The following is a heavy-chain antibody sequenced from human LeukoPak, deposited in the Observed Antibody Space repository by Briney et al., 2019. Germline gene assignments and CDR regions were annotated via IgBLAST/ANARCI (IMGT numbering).Heavy chain of an antibody. CDR2: ISYDGSNK. V-gene: IGHV3-30*03. J-gene: IGHJ4*02. D-gene: IGHD3-22*01. Sequence: GGSLRLSCAASGLTFSSYSMNWVRQAPGKGLEWVAVISYDGSNKYYADSVKGRFTISRDNSKNTLYLQMNSLRAEDTAVYYCARGVPTYYYDSSGYIGHPFDYWGQGTLVTVSS. CDR3: ARGVPTYYYDSSGYIGHPFDY. CDR1: GLTFSSYS.